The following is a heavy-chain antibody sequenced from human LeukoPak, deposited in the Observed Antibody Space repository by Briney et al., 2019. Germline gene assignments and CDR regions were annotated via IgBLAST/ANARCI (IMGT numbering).Heavy chain of an antibody. CDR1: GYSFTSYW. CDR3: VRSFTTDPDAFDI. CDR2: IYPGDSDT. Sequence: GESLKISCKGSGYSFTSYWIGWVRQMPGKGLEWMGIIYPGDSDTRYSPSFQGQVTISADKSISTAYLQWSSLKASDTAMYYCVRSFTTDPDAFDIWGQGTMVTVSS. V-gene: IGHV5-51*01. D-gene: IGHD4-17*01. J-gene: IGHJ3*02.